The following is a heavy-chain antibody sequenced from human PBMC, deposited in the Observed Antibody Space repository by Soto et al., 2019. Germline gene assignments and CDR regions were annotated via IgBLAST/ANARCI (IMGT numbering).Heavy chain of an antibody. D-gene: IGHD2-2*01. CDR2: ISNNGGTP. V-gene: IGHV3-64D*06. CDR1: GFTFSSYA. Sequence: PGGSLRLSCSASGFTFSSYAMHWVRQAPGKRLQYVSSISNNGGTPYYADSVKGRFTISRDNSKNTLYLQMSGLRAEDTAVYYCVKDHYCSGSTCHAPADYWGQGTQVTVSS. J-gene: IGHJ4*02. CDR3: VKDHYCSGSTCHAPADY.